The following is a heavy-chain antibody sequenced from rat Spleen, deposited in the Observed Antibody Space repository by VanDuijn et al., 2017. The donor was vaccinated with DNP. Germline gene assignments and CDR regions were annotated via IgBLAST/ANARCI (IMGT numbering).Heavy chain of an antibody. J-gene: IGHJ1*01. CDR1: GFTFSNYD. CDR2: LSTSGGST. V-gene: IGHV5-25*01. D-gene: IGHD1-6*01. CDR3: ARRGYYGSYWYFDF. Sequence: EVQLVESGGGLVQPGRSLKLSCAASGFTFSNYDMAWVRQAPTKGLEWVASLSTSGGSTYYRDTVKGRFTVSRDNAKSTLYLQMDSLRSEDTATYYCARRGYYGSYWYFDFWGPGTMVTVSS.